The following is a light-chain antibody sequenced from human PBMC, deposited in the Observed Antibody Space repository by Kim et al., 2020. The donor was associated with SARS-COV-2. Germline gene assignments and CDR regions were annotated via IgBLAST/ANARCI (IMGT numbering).Light chain of an antibody. CDR2: AAS. CDR1: HIGRKS. CDR3: QVWDSTTDQQV. Sequence: APGGTATITCGEDHIGRKSVHWYQQKPGQAPMLVIYAASDRPSGIPERFSGSNSGNTATLAIRRVEAGDEADYFCQVWDSTTDQQVFGGGTQLTVL. V-gene: IGLV3-21*02. J-gene: IGLJ3*02.